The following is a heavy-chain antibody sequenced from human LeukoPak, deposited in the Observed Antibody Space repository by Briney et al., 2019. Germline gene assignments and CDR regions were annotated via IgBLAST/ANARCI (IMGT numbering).Heavy chain of an antibody. J-gene: IGHJ4*02. Sequence: SETLSLTCAVYGGSFSGYYWSWIRQPPGKGLEWIGEINHSGSTNYNPSLKSRVTISVDTSKNQFSLKLTSVTAADTAVYYCAREGPMFDSGTYSKSLGYWGQGILVTVSS. CDR1: GGSFSGYY. D-gene: IGHD3-10*01. CDR3: AREGPMFDSGTYSKSLGY. CDR2: INHSGST. V-gene: IGHV4-34*01.